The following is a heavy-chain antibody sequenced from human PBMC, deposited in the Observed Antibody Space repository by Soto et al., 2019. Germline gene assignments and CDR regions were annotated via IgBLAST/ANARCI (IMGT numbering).Heavy chain of an antibody. Sequence: GGSMRVSCTAAGFNFSNAWMNWVRQETGKGLEWVGRIKSKTDGGTTDYAAPVKGRFTISRDDSKNTLYLQMNSLKTEDTAVYYCTTADSSGWYQIDYWGQGTLVTVSS. D-gene: IGHD6-19*01. CDR3: TTADSSGWYQIDY. V-gene: IGHV3-15*07. CDR2: IKSKTDGGTT. J-gene: IGHJ4*02. CDR1: GFNFSNAW.